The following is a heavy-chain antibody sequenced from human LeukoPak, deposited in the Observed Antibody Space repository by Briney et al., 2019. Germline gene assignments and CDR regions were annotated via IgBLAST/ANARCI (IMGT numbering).Heavy chain of an antibody. D-gene: IGHD3-3*01. J-gene: IGHJ6*02. V-gene: IGHV3-9*01. CDR2: ISWNSGTI. CDR1: GFTIDDYA. CDR3: AKDIWPSFYDFRYYYGIDF. Sequence: GGSLRLSCAASGFTIDDYAMHWVRQAPGKGLEWVSGISWNSGTIGYADPVKGRFTYSRDTAKNSLYLQMNSLRAEDTAVYYCAKDIWPSFYDFRYYYGIDFWGQGTTVTVSS.